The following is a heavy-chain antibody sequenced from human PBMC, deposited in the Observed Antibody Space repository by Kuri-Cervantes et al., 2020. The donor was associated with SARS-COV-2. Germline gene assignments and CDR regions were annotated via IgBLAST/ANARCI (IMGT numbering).Heavy chain of an antibody. CDR3: ARWVVAATNWFDP. CDR1: GFTFSSYD. J-gene: IGHJ5*02. CDR2: IGTAGDT. D-gene: IGHD2-15*01. Sequence: GGSLRLSCAACGFTFSSYDMHWVRQATGKGLEWVSAIGTAGDTYYPGSVKGRFTISRDDSKNTLYLQMNSLRAEDTAVYYCARWVVAATNWFDPWGQGTLVTVSS. V-gene: IGHV3-13*01.